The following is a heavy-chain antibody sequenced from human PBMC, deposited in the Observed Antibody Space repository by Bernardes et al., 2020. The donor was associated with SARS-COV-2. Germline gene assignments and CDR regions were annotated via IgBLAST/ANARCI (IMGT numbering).Heavy chain of an antibody. V-gene: IGHV3-33*08. CDR1: GFSFSNYG. CDR2: TRYDDSRE. D-gene: IGHD3-3*01. CDR3: ARDQRFLECSLDY. J-gene: IGHJ4*02. Sequence: GGSLRLSCAASGFSFSNYGMHWARQAPGKGLEWVAITRYDDSREYYADSVRGRFTISRDTSKNTLYLQMNSLRAEDTAVYYCARDQRFLECSLDYWGQGTLVTVSS.